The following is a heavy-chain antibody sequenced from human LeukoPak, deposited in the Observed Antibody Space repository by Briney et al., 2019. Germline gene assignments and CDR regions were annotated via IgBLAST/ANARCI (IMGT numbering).Heavy chain of an antibody. V-gene: IGHV3-15*01. CDR3: TTELGLSFGVRYFDH. CDR1: GFTFSNAW. D-gene: IGHD3-10*01. CDR2: IKSKIDGETT. Sequence: PGGSLRLSCAASGFTFSNAWMSWVRQAPGKGLEWVGHIKSKIDGETTGYAAPVKGRFTISRDDSKNMLYLQMNSLKTEDTAVCYCTTELGLSFGVRYFDHWGQGTSATVSS. J-gene: IGHJ4*02.